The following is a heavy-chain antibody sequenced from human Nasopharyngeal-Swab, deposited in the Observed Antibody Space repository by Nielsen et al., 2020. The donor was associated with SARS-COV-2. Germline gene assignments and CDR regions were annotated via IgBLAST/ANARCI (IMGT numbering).Heavy chain of an antibody. CDR2: IYYSGST. J-gene: IGHJ4*02. V-gene: IGHV4-59*01. Sequence: CQAPGKGLEWIGYIYYSGSTNYNPSLKSRVTISVDTSKNQFSLRLSSVTAADTAVYYCARGKSNSRVVRGYFDYWGQGTLVTVSS. CDR3: ARGKSNSRVVRGYFDY. D-gene: IGHD3-10*01.